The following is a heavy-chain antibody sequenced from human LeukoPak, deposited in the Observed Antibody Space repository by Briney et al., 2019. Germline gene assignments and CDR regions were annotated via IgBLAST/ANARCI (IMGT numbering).Heavy chain of an antibody. Sequence: GASVKVSCKASGYTFTSYGISWVRPAPGQGLEWMGWISAYNGNTNYAQKLQGRVTMTTDTSTSTAYMELRSLRSDDTAVYYCARGSCSGGSCYTFWFDPWGQGTLVTVSS. V-gene: IGHV1-18*01. D-gene: IGHD2-15*01. CDR1: GYTFTSYG. J-gene: IGHJ5*02. CDR2: ISAYNGNT. CDR3: ARGSCSGGSCYTFWFDP.